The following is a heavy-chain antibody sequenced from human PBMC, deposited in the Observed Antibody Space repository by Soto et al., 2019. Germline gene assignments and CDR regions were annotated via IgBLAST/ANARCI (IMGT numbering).Heavy chain of an antibody. D-gene: IGHD4-17*01. CDR1: GGTFSTSS. Sequence: QVQLVQSGAEVKKPGSSVKVSCKASGGTFSTSSINWVRQAPGHRPEWMGNILPIFGTADYAQKFQDRVTITADKSTHTAYIELRTHLSEDTAVYYCARGHEYGGNSYAFDIWGQGTVVTVSS. CDR2: ILPIFGTA. CDR3: ARGHEYGGNSYAFDI. J-gene: IGHJ3*02. V-gene: IGHV1-69*14.